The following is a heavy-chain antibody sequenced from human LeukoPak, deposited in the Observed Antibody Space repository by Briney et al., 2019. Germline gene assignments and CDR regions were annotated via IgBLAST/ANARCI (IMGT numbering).Heavy chain of an antibody. CDR3: ARDLPSYSDSSRRWFDP. J-gene: IGHJ5*02. Sequence: SETLSLTCTVSGGSIRSTSYYWGWIRQPPGKGLEWIGSISYSGSTNYNPSLKSRVTMSVDTSKNQFSLKLSSVTAADTAVYYCARDLPSYSDSSRRWFDPWGQGTLVTVSS. CDR2: ISYSGST. V-gene: IGHV4-39*07. D-gene: IGHD3-22*01. CDR1: GGSIRSTSYY.